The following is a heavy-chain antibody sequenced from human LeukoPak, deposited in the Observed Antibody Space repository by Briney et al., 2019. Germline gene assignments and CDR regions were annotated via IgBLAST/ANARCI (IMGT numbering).Heavy chain of an antibody. CDR2: IKSKTDGGTT. J-gene: IGHJ6*03. CDR3: ATDASIGADYYYYYMDV. CDR1: GFTFSNAW. Sequence: PGGSLRLSCAASGFTFSNAWMSWVRQAPGKGLEWVGRIKSKTDGGTTDYAAPVKGRFTISRDDSKNTLYLQMNSLRAEDTALYYCATDASIGADYYYYYMDVWGKGTTVTVSS. V-gene: IGHV3-15*05. D-gene: IGHD3-10*01.